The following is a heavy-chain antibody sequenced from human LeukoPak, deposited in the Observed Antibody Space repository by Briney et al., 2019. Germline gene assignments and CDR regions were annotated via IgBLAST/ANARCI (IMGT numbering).Heavy chain of an antibody. D-gene: IGHD4-17*01. CDR1: GYTFNNHY. V-gene: IGHV1-46*02. CDR3: ARDHGDSFDY. J-gene: IGHJ4*02. CDR2: INPSGGST. Sequence: ASVKVSCKASGYTFNNHYMYWVRQAPGQGLEWMGVINPSGGSTSYAQKFQGRVTMTRDTSTSTVYMELSSLRSEDTAVYYCARDHGDSFDYWGQGTLVTVSS.